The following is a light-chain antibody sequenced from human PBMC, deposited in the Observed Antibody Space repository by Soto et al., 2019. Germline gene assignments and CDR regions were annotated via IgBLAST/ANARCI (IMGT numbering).Light chain of an antibody. Sequence: QSALTQPASVSGSPGQSIIISCTGASSDVGTYSLVSWYQQHPGKAPKLMIYEGSMRPSGVSNRFSGSTSDNTASLTISGLQAEDEADYYCCSYAGSTNFVLFGGGTKLTVL. J-gene: IGLJ3*02. CDR1: SSDVGTYSL. CDR3: CSYAGSTNFVL. V-gene: IGLV2-23*01. CDR2: EGS.